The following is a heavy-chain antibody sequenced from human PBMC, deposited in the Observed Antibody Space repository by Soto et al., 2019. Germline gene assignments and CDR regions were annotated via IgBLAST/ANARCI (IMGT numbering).Heavy chain of an antibody. CDR3: ARAPSWYIFDY. D-gene: IGHD6-13*01. V-gene: IGHV1-3*01. CDR2: INAANGNT. J-gene: IGHJ4*02. Sequence: QVQLVQSGAEVKKPGASVKVSCKASGYTFTTYATHWVRQAPGQRLEWMGWINAANGNTKYSQKFQGRVTITRDTSGSTAYMELSSLRSEDTAVYYCARAPSWYIFDYWGQGTLVTVSS. CDR1: GYTFTTYA.